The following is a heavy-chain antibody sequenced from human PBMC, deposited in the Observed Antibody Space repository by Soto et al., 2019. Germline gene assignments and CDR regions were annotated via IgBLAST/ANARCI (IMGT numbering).Heavy chain of an antibody. CDR3: AREGDILTGYYYGSGFDY. D-gene: IGHD3-9*01. V-gene: IGHV1-18*01. J-gene: IGHJ4*02. CDR2: ISAYNGNT. Sequence: QVQLVQSGAEVKKPGASVKVSCKASSYTFTSYGISWVRQAPGQGHEWMGWISAYNGNTNYAQKLQGRVTMTTDTSTSTAYMELRSLRSDDTAVYYCAREGDILTGYYYGSGFDYWGQGTLVTVSS. CDR1: SYTFTSYG.